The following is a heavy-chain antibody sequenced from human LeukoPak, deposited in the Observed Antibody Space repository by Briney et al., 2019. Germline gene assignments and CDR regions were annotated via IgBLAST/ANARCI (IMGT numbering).Heavy chain of an antibody. V-gene: IGHV3-33*06. CDR1: GFTFSSSG. J-gene: IGHJ4*02. Sequence: GGSLRLSCAAPGFTFSSSGMHWVRQAPGKGLGWVAVIWYDGSNKYYANSVKGRFTISRDNSQNTLYLQMNSLRAEDTAVYYRAKDPSGRWSGSYVDYWGQGTLVTVSS. D-gene: IGHD1-26*01. CDR3: AKDPSGRWSGSYVDY. CDR2: IWYDGSNK.